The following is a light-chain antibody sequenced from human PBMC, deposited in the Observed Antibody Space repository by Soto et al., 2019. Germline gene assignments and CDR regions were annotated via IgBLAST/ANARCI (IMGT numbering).Light chain of an antibody. Sequence: QSALTQPASVSGSPGQSITISCTGTSSDVGGYDYVSWYQQHPGKAPKLMISEVYNRPSGVSNRFSGSKSGNTASLTISGLQAEDEADYYCSSYTSSSSTLPGVFGTGTKLTVL. CDR1: SSDVGGYDY. CDR3: SSYTSSSSTLPGV. J-gene: IGLJ1*01. V-gene: IGLV2-14*01. CDR2: EVY.